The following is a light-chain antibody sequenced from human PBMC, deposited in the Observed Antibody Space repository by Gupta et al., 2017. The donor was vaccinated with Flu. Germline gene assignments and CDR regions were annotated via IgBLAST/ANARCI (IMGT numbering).Light chain of an antibody. CDR1: QNIGTS. CDR3: HQSSNLPWT. J-gene: IGKJ1*01. V-gene: IGKV6-21*01. Sequence: KKKVTITCRASQNIGTSLNWYQQKPDQSTKLLIKYASQSFSGVPSRFSGSGSGTDFTLTINNLEAEDAATYYCHQSSNLPWTFGQGTKVEIK. CDR2: YAS.